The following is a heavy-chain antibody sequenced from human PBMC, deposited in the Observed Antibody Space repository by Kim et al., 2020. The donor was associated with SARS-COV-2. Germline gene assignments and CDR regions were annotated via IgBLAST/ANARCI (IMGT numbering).Heavy chain of an antibody. Sequence: ASVKVSCKASGYTFTDFHMHWVRQAPGQGLEWMGRLSGHSGGTNYAQKFQGRVTMTRDTSISTVYLELTSLRSDDTAVYYCARSSLLDFDYWGPGTLVTV. V-gene: IGHV1-2*06. J-gene: IGHJ4*02. CDR2: LSGHSGGT. CDR3: ARSSLLDFDY. D-gene: IGHD3-16*02. CDR1: GYTFTDFH.